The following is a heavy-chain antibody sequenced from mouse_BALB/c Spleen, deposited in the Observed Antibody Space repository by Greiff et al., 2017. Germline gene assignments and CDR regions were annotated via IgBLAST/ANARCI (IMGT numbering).Heavy chain of an antibody. CDR1: GFTFTDYY. CDR2: IRNKANGYTT. D-gene: IGHD2-14*01. Sequence: DVKLVESGGGLVQPGGSLRLSCATSGFTFTDYYMSWVRQPPGKALEWLGFIRNKANGYTTEYSASVKGRFTISRDNSQSILYLQMNTLRAEDSATYYCARSYYRYDESYYFDYWGQGTTLTVSS. J-gene: IGHJ2*01. CDR3: ARSYYRYDESYYFDY. V-gene: IGHV7-3*02.